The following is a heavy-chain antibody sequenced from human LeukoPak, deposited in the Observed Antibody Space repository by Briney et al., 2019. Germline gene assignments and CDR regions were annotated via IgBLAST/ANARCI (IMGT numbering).Heavy chain of an antibody. J-gene: IGHJ4*02. V-gene: IGHV3-23*01. Sequence: GGSLRLSCAASGFTFSSYAMSWVRQAPGKGLEWVSAISGSGGSTYYADSVKGRFTISRDNSKNTLYLQMNSLRAEDTAVYYCAKYHYYGSGSYYFFDYWGQGTLVTVSS. CDR1: GFTFSSYA. CDR2: ISGSGGST. CDR3: AKYHYYGSGSYYFFDY. D-gene: IGHD3-10*01.